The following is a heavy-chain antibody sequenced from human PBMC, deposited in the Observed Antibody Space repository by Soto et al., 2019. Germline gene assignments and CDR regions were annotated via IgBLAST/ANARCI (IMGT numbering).Heavy chain of an antibody. J-gene: IGHJ4*02. V-gene: IGHV2-26*01. Sequence: QVTLKESGPVLVKPTETLTLTCTVSGFSLSNARMSVSWIRQPPGKALEWLAHIFSNDAKSYSASLKSRLTISKDPSKSQVVLTMTNSDPVVTATYFCARIRGWGWLGPNDSWGQGTLVTVSS. CDR2: IFSNDAK. D-gene: IGHD3-10*01. CDR3: ARIRGWGWLGPNDS. CDR1: GFSLSNARMS.